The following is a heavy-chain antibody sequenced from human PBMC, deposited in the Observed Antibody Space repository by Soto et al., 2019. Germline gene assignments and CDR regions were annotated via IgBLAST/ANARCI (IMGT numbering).Heavy chain of an antibody. V-gene: IGHV4-31*03. Sequence: QVQLQESGPGLVKPSQTLSLTCTVSGGSISSGGYYWSWIRQHPGKGLEWIGYIYYSGSTYYNPSRKSRVTLSVDTSKNQYSLKLSAVTAADTAVYYCARAGGRSYHLYYFDYWGQGTLVTVSS. CDR1: GGSISSGGYY. CDR3: ARAGGRSYHLYYFDY. D-gene: IGHD1-26*01. J-gene: IGHJ4*02. CDR2: IYYSGST.